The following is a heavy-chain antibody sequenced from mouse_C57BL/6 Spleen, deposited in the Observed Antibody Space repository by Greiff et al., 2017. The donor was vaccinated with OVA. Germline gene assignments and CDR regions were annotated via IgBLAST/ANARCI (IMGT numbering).Heavy chain of an antibody. CDR2: IYPGDGDT. CDR3: ARGAAQATFAY. D-gene: IGHD3-2*02. CDR1: GYAFSSSW. V-gene: IGHV1-82*01. Sequence: QVQLKESGPELVKPGASVKISCKASGYAFSSSWMNWVKQRPGKGLEWIGRIYPGDGDTKYNGKFKGKATLTADKSSSTAYMQLSSLTSEDSAVDFCARGAAQATFAYWGQGTLVTVSA. J-gene: IGHJ3*01.